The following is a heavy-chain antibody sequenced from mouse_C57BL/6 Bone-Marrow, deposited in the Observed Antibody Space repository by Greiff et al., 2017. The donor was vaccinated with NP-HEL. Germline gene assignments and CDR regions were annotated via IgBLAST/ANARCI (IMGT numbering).Heavy chain of an antibody. CDR3: ARATMITTGFAY. V-gene: IGHV1-81*01. D-gene: IGHD2-4*01. J-gene: IGHJ3*01. CDR2: IYPRSGNT. CDR1: GYTFTSYG. Sequence: QVQLKQSGAELARPGASVKLSCKASGYTFTSYGISWVKQRTGQGLEWIGEIYPRSGNTYYNEKFEGKATLTADKSSSTAYMELRSLTSEDSAVYFCARATMITTGFAYWGQGTLVTVSA.